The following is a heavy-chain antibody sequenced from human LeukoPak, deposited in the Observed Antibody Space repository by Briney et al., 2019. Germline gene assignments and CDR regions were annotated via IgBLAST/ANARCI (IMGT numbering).Heavy chain of an antibody. Sequence: RESLRLSCAASGFTFSNAWMTWVRQAPGKGLEWVGRNKSKTDGGTADYAAPVKDRFTTSRDDSKNTPYLQMNSLKTEDTAVYYCTTEQFSGYVYSDYWGQGTLV. CDR2: NKSKTDGGTA. CDR3: TTEQFSGYVYSDY. V-gene: IGHV3-15*01. D-gene: IGHD5-12*01. CDR1: GFTFSNAW. J-gene: IGHJ4*02.